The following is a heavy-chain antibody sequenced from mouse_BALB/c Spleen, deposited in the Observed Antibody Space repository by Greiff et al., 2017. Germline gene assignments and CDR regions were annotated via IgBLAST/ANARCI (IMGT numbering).Heavy chain of an antibody. J-gene: IGHJ2*01. CDR3: ARDYYGYFDY. CDR1: GFTFSSYA. Sequence: VKLMESGGGLVKPGGSLKLSCAASGFTFSSYAMSWVRQTPEKRLEWVASISSGGSTYYPDSVKGRCTISRDNARNILYLRMSSLRSEDTAMYYCARDYYGYFDYWGQGTTRTVSS. V-gene: IGHV5-6-5*01. D-gene: IGHD1-1*01. CDR2: ISSGGST.